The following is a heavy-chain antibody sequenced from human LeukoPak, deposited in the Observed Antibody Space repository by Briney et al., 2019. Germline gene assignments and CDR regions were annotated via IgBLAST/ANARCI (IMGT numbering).Heavy chain of an antibody. CDR3: ARGPYYYDSSGYYQDSPFDT. CDR1: GYTFTSNG. D-gene: IGHD3-22*01. CDR2: ISAYNGNT. Sequence: ASVKVSCKASGYTFTSNGISWVRQAPGQGLEWMGWISAYNGNTKYAQKLQGRVTMTTDTSTSTAYMELRSLRSDDTAVYYCARGPYYYDSSGYYQDSPFDTWGQGTMVTVSS. V-gene: IGHV1-18*01. J-gene: IGHJ3*02.